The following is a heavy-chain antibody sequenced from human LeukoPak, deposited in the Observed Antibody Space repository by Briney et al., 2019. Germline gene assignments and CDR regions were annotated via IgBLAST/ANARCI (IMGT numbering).Heavy chain of an antibody. D-gene: IGHD2-15*01. CDR1: GFTFSSYA. CDR2: ISSGGGSP. CDR3: AKRDCRGGSCRTTTFDY. V-gene: IGHV3-23*01. J-gene: IGHJ4*02. Sequence: GGSLRLSCAASGFTFSSYAMSWVRQAPGKGLEWVSAISSGGGSPYYADSVKGRFTISRDNSKNTLYLQMNSLRAEDTAVYYCAKRDCRGGSCRTTTFDYWGQGTLVTVSS.